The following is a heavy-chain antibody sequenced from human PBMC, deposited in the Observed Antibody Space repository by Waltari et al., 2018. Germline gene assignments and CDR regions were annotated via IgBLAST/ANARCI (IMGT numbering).Heavy chain of an antibody. CDR2: IWHSGST. CDR1: AYSISSTYC. D-gene: IGHD5-12*01. J-gene: IGHJ6*03. CDR3: ARESSATDYYMDV. Sequence: QVQLQESGPGLVKPSEALSLTCAVSAYSISSTYCWGWIRQPPGKGLEWIGSIWHSGSTSYNPSLKSRVSISVDTSKNQFSLKLSAVTAADTAVYYCARESSATDYYMDVWGKGTTVTVSS. V-gene: IGHV4-38-2*02.